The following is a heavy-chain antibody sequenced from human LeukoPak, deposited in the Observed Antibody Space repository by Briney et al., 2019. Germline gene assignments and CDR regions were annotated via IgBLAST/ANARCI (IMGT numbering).Heavy chain of an antibody. CDR2: ISASSSI. V-gene: IGHV3-23*01. CDR1: GFTFSSYA. J-gene: IGHJ4*02. D-gene: IGHD3-22*01. CDR3: AKGSYYDSSDYYYFDY. Sequence: PGGSLRLSCAASGFTFSSYAMNWVRQAPGKGLEWVSGISASSSIYYADSVKGRFTISRDNSKNTLYLQVNSLRADDTAVYYCAKGSYYDSSDYYYFDYWGQGTLVTVSS.